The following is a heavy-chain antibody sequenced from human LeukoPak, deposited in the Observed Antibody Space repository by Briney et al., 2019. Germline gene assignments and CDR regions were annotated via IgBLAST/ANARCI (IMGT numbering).Heavy chain of an antibody. CDR2: ISGNSNYI. D-gene: IGHD5-24*01. CDR1: GFTFSDHY. Sequence: AGSLRLSCVASGFTFSDHYMTWIRQAPGKGLEWVSYISGNSNYINYADSVKGRFTISRDNAKNSLYLQMNSLRAEDTAVYYCTRDPRDLDNWGQGTLVTVSS. J-gene: IGHJ4*02. V-gene: IGHV3-11*06. CDR3: TRDPRDLDN.